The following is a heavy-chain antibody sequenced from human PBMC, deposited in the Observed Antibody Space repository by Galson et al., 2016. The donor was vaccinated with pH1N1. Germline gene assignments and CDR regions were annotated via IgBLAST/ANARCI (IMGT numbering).Heavy chain of an antibody. J-gene: IGHJ2*01. CDR2: MNPNNGNA. CDR3: ARGPVYWYFDL. V-gene: IGHV1-8*01. CDR1: GYTLTSYD. Sequence: SVKVSCKAFGYTLTSYDINWVRQATGQGLEWMGWMNPNNGNADYAPKLQGRVTLTRNASINTAYMELSSLTSEDTAVYYCARGPVYWYFDLWGRGTPVIVSS.